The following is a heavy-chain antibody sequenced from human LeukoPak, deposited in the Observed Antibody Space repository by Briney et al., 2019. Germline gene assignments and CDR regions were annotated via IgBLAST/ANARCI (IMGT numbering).Heavy chain of an antibody. CDR1: GFTFSSYG. CDR2: IRYDGSNK. Sequence: GGSLRLSCAASGFTFSSYGMHWVRQAPGKGLEWVAFIRYDGSNKYYADSVKGRFTISRDNSKNTLYLQMNSLRAEDTAVYCCAKNYYDSSGLGYWGQGTLVTVSS. V-gene: IGHV3-30*02. J-gene: IGHJ4*02. CDR3: AKNYYDSSGLGY. D-gene: IGHD3-22*01.